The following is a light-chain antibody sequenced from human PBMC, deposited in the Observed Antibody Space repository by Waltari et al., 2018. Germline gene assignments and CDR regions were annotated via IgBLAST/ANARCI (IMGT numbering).Light chain of an antibody. CDR2: EAV. CDR3: CSYTGSSTSYG. CDR1: SADIASYNL. J-gene: IGLJ1*01. Sequence: QSALTQPASVSGSPGQSITISCTGASADIASYNLVSWYQHHPAKAPKLMIYEAVKRPSGVATRFSGAKSGTTASLIISVLQADDEADYYCCSYTGSSTSYGCGSGTKVTVL. V-gene: IGLV2-23*01.